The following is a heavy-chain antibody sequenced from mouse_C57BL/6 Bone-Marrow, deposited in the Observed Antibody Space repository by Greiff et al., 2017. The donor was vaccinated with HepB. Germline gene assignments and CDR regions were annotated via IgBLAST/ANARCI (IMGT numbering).Heavy chain of an antibody. Sequence: EVMLVESGEGLVKPGGSLKLSCAASGFTFSSYAMSWVRQTPEKRLEWVAYISSGGDYIYYADTVKGRFTISRDNARNTLYLQMSSLKSEDTAMYYCTLYYSNYEDYAMDYWGQGTSVTISS. D-gene: IGHD2-5*01. CDR2: ISSGGDYI. J-gene: IGHJ4*01. V-gene: IGHV5-9-1*02. CDR1: GFTFSSYA. CDR3: TLYYSNYEDYAMDY.